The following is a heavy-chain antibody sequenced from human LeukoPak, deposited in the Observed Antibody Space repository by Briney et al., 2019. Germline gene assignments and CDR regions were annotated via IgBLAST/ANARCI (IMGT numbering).Heavy chain of an antibody. CDR3: TRRVIYYYSSGTSFAYYYYMDV. CDR1: NGTFSSFY. J-gene: IGHJ6*03. D-gene: IGHD3-10*01. CDR2: IKHLGVS. V-gene: IGHV4-34*01. Sequence: PSETLSLTCGMSNGTFSSFYWTWIRQTPEKGLEWIGEIKHLGVSNYNPSLKSRATISVDTSKKQFSLRLISVTAADTAVYFCTRRVIYYYSSGTSFAYYYYMDVWDKGTTVTIS.